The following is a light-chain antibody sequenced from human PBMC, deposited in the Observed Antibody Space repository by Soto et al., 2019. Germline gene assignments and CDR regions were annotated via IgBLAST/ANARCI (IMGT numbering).Light chain of an antibody. J-gene: IGKJ4*01. CDR2: GTS. CDR3: QQYGNSPLT. Sequence: EGVLTQSPGSLSLSPGERATLSCRASQSVSSSFLAWYQHRPGQAPRLLLYGTSGRATGIPHRFRGSGFGTDFTLTISRLEPEDFAVYYCQQYGNSPLTFGGGTKVEIK. CDR1: QSVSSSF. V-gene: IGKV3-20*01.